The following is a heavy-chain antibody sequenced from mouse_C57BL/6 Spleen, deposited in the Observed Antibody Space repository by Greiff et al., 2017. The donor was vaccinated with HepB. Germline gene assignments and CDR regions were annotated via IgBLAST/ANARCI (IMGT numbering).Heavy chain of an antibody. D-gene: IGHD2-4*01. CDR3: ARLDYDHWYFDV. CDR1: GYAFSSYW. CDR2: IYPGDGDT. V-gene: IGHV1-80*01. Sequence: QVQLQQSGAELVKPGASVKISCKASGYAFSSYWMNWVKQRPGKGLEWIGQIYPGDGDTNYNGKFKGKATLTADKSSSTAYMQLSSLTSEDSAVYLCARLDYDHWYFDVWGTGTTVTVSS. J-gene: IGHJ1*03.